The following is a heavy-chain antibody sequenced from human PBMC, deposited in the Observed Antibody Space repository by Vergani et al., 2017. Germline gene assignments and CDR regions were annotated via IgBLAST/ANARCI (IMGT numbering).Heavy chain of an antibody. Sequence: EVQLVQSGAEVKKPGESLRISCKGSGYSFTSYWISWVRQMPGKGLEWMGRIDPSDSYTNYSPSFQGHVTISADKSISTAYLQWSSLKASDTAMYYCARLHSRTYCGGDCYSLDYGGQGTLVTVSS. CDR2: IDPSDSYT. D-gene: IGHD2-21*02. J-gene: IGHJ4*02. CDR3: ARLHSRTYCGGDCYSLDY. V-gene: IGHV5-10-1*01. CDR1: GYSFTSYW.